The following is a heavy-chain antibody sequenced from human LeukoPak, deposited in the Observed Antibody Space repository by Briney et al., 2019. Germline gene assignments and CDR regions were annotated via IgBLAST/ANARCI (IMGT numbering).Heavy chain of an antibody. CDR2: INPNSGGT. CDR1: VYTFTDYY. D-gene: IGHD3-16*01. CDR3: ARDSYDYGDY. Sequence: GASVNVSCKPSVYTFTDYYMHWVRQAPGQGLEWMGWINPNSGGTNYAQKFQGRVTMTTDTSISTAYMELSRLRSDDTAVYYCARDSYDYGDYWGQGTLVTVSS. V-gene: IGHV1-2*02. J-gene: IGHJ4*02.